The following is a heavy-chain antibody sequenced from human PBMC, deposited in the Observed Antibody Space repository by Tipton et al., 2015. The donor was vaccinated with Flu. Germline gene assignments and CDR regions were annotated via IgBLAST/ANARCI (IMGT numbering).Heavy chain of an antibody. D-gene: IGHD6-19*01. CDR3: ARVIPEFVAGLSY. CDR2: IGGGGATT. J-gene: IGHJ4*02. CDR1: GFTFSDYY. V-gene: IGHV3-11*01. Sequence: QLVQSGGGLVKPGGSLRLSCAASGFTFSDYYMSWIRQLPGKGLEWVSAIGGGGATTYFADSVKGRFTISRDNIRDTLYLQMNSLRAEDTAIYYCARVIPEFVAGLSYWGQGTQVSVSS.